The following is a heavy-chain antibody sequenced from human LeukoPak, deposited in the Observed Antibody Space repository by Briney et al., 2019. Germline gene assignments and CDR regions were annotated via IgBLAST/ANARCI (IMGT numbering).Heavy chain of an antibody. CDR3: ARDLPSRQALGVYFDY. D-gene: IGHD7-27*01. Sequence: SETLSLTCTVSGGSISSYYWSWIRQPAGKGLEWIGRIYTSGSTNYSPSLKSRVTMSVDTSKNQFSLKLSSVTAADTAVYYCARDLPSRQALGVYFDYWGQGTLVTVSS. CDR2: IYTSGST. CDR1: GGSISSYY. V-gene: IGHV4-4*07. J-gene: IGHJ4*02.